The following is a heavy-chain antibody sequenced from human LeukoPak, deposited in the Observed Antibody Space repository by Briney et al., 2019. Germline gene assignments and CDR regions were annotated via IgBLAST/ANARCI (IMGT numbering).Heavy chain of an antibody. CDR2: IYYSGST. D-gene: IGHD6-6*01. V-gene: IGHV4-59*01. CDR3: ARDTRNYYYYYMDV. J-gene: IGHJ6*03. CDR1: GGSISSYY. Sequence: SETLSLTCTGSGGSISSYYWNWILQPPGKGLVWIGYIYYSGSTNYNPSLKSRVTISVDTSKSQFSLKLSTVTAVDKAVYYCARDTRNYYYYYMDVWGKGTTVTVSS.